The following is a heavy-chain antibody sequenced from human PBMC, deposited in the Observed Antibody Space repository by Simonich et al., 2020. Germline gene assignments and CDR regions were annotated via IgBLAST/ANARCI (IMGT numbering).Heavy chain of an antibody. J-gene: IGHJ4*02. CDR1: GYTFTGYY. CDR3: ASGWDWGFSHMSDY. CDR2: TTPNGGGT. Sequence: QVQLVQSGAEVKKPGASVKVSCTASGYTFTGYYMTWVRQAPGQGLEWMGQTTPNGGGTNYAKKCQGRGTMTKDTAISTAYMELSRLRSDDTAVYYCASGWDWGFSHMSDYWGQGTLVTVSS. V-gene: IGHV1-2*06. D-gene: IGHD7-27*01.